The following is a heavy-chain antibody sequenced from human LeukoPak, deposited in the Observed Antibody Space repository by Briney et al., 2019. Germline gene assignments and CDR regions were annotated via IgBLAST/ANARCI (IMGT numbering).Heavy chain of an antibody. J-gene: IGHJ4*02. CDR2: IYHSGST. D-gene: IGHD2-15*01. V-gene: IGHV4-59*01. Sequence: PSETLSLTCTVSGGSISSYYWSWIRLPPGKGLEWLGSIYHSGSTFYNPSLKSRVTISLDTSKNQFSLKLSSVTAADTAVYYCAGGSPYYFDYWGQGTLVTVSS. CDR3: AGGSPYYFDY. CDR1: GGSISSYY.